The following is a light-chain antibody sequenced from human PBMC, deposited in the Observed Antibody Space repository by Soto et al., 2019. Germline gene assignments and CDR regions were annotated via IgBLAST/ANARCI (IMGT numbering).Light chain of an antibody. J-gene: IGKJ1*01. V-gene: IGKV1-39*01. CDR1: QTISSN. Sequence: IQMTQSPSSLSASVGDRVTITCRASQTISSNLNWYQQKSGEGPKLLIYATSSLRSGVPSRFSGRGSVTEFTLAISSLQPEDFATYYCQQTYSFPWTFGQGTSV. CDR3: QQTYSFPWT. CDR2: ATS.